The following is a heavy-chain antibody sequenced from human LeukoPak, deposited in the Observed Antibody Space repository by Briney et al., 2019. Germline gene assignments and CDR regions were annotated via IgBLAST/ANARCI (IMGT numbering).Heavy chain of an antibody. CDR2: ISYDGSNK. D-gene: IGHD4-17*01. J-gene: IGHJ4*02. Sequence: PGGSLRLSCAASGFTFSSYAMHWVRQAPGKGLEWVAVISYDGSNKYYADSVKGRSTISRDNSKNTLYVQMNSLRAEDTAVYYCARGTTVTTLGDHWGQGTLVTVSS. V-gene: IGHV3-30-3*01. CDR1: GFTFSSYA. CDR3: ARGTTVTTLGDH.